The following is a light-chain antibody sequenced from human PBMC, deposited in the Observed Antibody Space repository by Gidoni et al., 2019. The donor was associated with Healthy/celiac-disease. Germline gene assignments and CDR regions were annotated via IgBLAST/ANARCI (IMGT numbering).Light chain of an antibody. CDR1: QSVSSY. CDR3: QQRSNWLWT. J-gene: IGKJ1*01. CDR2: DAS. Sequence: EIVLTQSPATLSLSPGERATLSCRASQSVSSYLAWYQQKPGQAPRLLIYDASTRATGIPARFSGSGSGTDFTLTISSLEPEDFAVYYCQQRSNWLWTFGQXTKVEIK. V-gene: IGKV3-11*01.